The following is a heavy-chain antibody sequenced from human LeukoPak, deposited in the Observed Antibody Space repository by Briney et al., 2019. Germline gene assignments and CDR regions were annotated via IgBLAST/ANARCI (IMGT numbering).Heavy chain of an antibody. CDR3: ARADILTGYYNY. CDR2: IKQYGGEK. Sequence: GGSLRLSCRASGFTFDKHWMSWVRQAPGKGLEGVASIKQYGGEKYYVDSVKGRFTISRDNAKNSLYLQMNSLRAEDTAVYYCARADILTGYYNYWGQGTLVTVSS. D-gene: IGHD3-9*01. J-gene: IGHJ4*02. V-gene: IGHV3-7*01. CDR1: GFTFDKHW.